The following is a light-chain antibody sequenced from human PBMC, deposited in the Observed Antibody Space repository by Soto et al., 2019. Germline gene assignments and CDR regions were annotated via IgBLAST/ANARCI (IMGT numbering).Light chain of an antibody. CDR3: QQYDSLSS. CDR2: KAS. J-gene: IGKJ2*01. CDR1: QSVSGW. Sequence: DIQMTQSPSTLSASVGDRVTITCRASQSVSGWLAWYHQKPGEAPKLLISKASTLENGVPSRFRGSESGTVFTLTISSLQPGDSGTHYCQQYDSLSSFGQGTKLEI. V-gene: IGKV1-5*03.